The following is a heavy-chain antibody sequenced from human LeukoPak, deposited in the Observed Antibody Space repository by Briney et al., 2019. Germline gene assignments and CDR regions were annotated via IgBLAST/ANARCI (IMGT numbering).Heavy chain of an antibody. V-gene: IGHV1-3*01. CDR1: GGTFSSYA. CDR3: ARGSSGYSYGYDY. D-gene: IGHD5-18*01. CDR2: INAGNGNT. Sequence: ASVKVSCKASGGTFSSYAMSWVRQAPGQRLEWMGWINAGNGNTKYSQKFQGRVTITRDTSASTAYMELSSLRSEDTAVYYCARGSSGYSYGYDYWGQGTLVTVSS. J-gene: IGHJ4*02.